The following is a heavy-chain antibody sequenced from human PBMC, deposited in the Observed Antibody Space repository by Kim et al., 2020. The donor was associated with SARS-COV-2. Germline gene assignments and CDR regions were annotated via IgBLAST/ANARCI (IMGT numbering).Heavy chain of an antibody. CDR2: ISGSGGST. D-gene: IGHD2-2*01. CDR3: AKGHNKLGYCSSTSCRRGSKFDP. CDR1: GFTFSSYA. V-gene: IGHV3-23*01. Sequence: GGSLRLSCAASGFTFSSYAMSWVRQAPGKGLEWVSAISGSGGSTYYADSVKGRFTISRDNSKNTLYLQMNSLRAEDTAVYYCAKGHNKLGYCSSTSCRRGSKFDPWGQGTLVTVSS. J-gene: IGHJ5*02.